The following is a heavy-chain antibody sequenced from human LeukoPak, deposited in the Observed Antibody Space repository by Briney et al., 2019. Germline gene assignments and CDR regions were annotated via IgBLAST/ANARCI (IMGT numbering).Heavy chain of an antibody. D-gene: IGHD4-23*01. V-gene: IGHV3-48*03. CDR1: GFAFSSYE. CDR2: ISFSGSTI. J-gene: IGHJ3*01. Sequence: GGSLRLSCAASGFAFSSYEMNWDRQAPGKGLEWVSYISFSGSTIYYADSVKGRFTISRDNAKNSLYLQMNSLRAEDTAVYFCARDTPRNGGNLWGQGTMVTVSS. CDR3: ARDTPRNGGNL.